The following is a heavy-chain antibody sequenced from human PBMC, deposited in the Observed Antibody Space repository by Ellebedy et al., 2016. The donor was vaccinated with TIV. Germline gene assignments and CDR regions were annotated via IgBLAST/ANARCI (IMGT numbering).Heavy chain of an antibody. CDR3: ARQVVATSGIHVWYFVL. V-gene: IGHV4-39*01. D-gene: IGHD1-26*01. Sequence: SETLSLXXSVSGGSINRGSFYWGWIRQPPGKGLEWIGSMYHSGSTYHNPSLKSRVTISVDTSKNQLSLRLSSVAAADTAVYYGARQVVATSGIHVWYFVLWGRGTLVTVSS. J-gene: IGHJ2*01. CDR2: MYHSGST. CDR1: GGSINRGSFY.